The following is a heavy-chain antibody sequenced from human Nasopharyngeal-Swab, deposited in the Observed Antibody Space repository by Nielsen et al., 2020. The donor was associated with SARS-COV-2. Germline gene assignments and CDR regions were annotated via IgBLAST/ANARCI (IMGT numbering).Heavy chain of an antibody. J-gene: IGHJ4*02. Sequence: RQAPGKGLEWVSYISSGSSYTNYADSVKGRFTISRDNAKNSLYLQMNSLRAEDTAVYYCASSNSAAAGFDYWGQGTLVTVSS. V-gene: IGHV3-11*03. D-gene: IGHD6-13*01. CDR3: ASSNSAAAGFDY. CDR2: ISSGSSYT.